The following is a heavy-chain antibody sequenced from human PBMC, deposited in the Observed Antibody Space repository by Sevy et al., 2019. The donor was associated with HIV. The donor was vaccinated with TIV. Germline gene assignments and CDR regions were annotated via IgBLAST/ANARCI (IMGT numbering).Heavy chain of an antibody. CDR2: LSGSGAST. CDR1: GFTFSNYA. V-gene: IGHV3-23*01. D-gene: IGHD1-26*01. J-gene: IGHJ6*03. Sequence: GGSLRLSCAASGFTFSNYAMSWVRQAPGKGLEWVSSLSGSGASTYYADSVKGRFTISRDNSKNTLYLHMNSLRVEDTAVYYCAKSPAVGSYYYMDVWGKGTTVTVSS. CDR3: AKSPAVGSYYYMDV.